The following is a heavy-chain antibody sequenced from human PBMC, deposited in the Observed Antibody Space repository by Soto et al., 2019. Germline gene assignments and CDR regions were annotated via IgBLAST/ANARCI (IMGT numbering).Heavy chain of an antibody. CDR2: IIPIFGTA. V-gene: IGHV1-69*01. CDR3: EIFFPEAGYYYDFDY. D-gene: IGHD3-22*01. CDR1: GGTFSSYA. J-gene: IGHJ4*02. Sequence: QVQLVQSGAEVKKPGSSVKVSCKASGGTFSSYAISWVRQAPGQGLEWMGGIIPIFGTANYAQKFQGRVTTIAVESPSTAYMELMSLSSANTAAYYCEIFFPEAGYYYDFDYWGQGTLVTVSS.